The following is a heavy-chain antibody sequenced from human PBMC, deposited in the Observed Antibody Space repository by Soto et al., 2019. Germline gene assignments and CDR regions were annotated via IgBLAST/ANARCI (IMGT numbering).Heavy chain of an antibody. D-gene: IGHD2-15*01. CDR3: ARVRTPFDT. J-gene: IGHJ5*02. V-gene: IGHV1-18*01. CDR2: ISAYNGNT. Sequence: QVQLVQSGAEVKKPGASVKVSCKASGYTFTNFGINWVRQAPGQGLEWMGWISAYNGNTNYAQNFQGRVTMTTDKTTKRAYMEMWARISDVTSVYYSARVRTPFDTRGQGTLVTVSS. CDR1: GYTFTNFG.